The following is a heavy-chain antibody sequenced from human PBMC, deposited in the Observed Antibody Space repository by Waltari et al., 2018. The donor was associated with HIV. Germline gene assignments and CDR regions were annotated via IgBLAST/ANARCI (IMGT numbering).Heavy chain of an antibody. Sequence: EVQLVESGGGLVQPGGSLRLSCAASGFTFSSYRMNWVRQAPGKGLEWVSNISSSSSTIYYADSVKGRFTIARDNAKNSLYLQMNSLRDEDTAVYYCARDGKQYSSGWYYFDYWGQGTLVTVSS. CDR2: ISSSSSTI. CDR3: ARDGKQYSSGWYYFDY. J-gene: IGHJ4*02. CDR1: GFTFSSYR. V-gene: IGHV3-48*02. D-gene: IGHD6-19*01.